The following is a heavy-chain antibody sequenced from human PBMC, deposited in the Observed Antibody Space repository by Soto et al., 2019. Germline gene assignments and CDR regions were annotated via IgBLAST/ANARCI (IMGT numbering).Heavy chain of an antibody. CDR2: INHSGST. CDR3: VRGLSRSGYGYGYGGPFGY. CDR1: GGSFSGYY. J-gene: IGHJ4*02. D-gene: IGHD5-18*01. Sequence: ETLSLTGAVYGGSFSGYYWCWIRHPPGKRLEWIGEINHSGSTNYNPSLKRRVTISVDTSKNQFSLKLSSVTAADTDVYYCVRGLSRSGYGYGYGGPFGYWGQGTLVTVSS. V-gene: IGHV4-34*01.